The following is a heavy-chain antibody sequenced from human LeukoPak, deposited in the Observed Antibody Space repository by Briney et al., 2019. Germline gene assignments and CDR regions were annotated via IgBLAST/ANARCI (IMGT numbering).Heavy chain of an antibody. J-gene: IGHJ4*02. CDR3: ARDTAPYSSSSGSAY. V-gene: IGHV1-18*01. CDR2: ISAYNGNT. D-gene: IGHD6-6*01. CDR1: GYTFTSYG. Sequence: ASVTVSFKASGYTFTSYGISWVRQAPGQGLEWMGWISAYNGNTNYAQKLQGRVTMTTDTSTSTAYMELRSLRSDDTAVYYCARDTAPYSSSSGSAYWGQGTLVTVSS.